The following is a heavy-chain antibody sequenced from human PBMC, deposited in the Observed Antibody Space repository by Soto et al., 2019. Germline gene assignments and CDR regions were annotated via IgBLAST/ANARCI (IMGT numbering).Heavy chain of an antibody. CDR3: ARKYDFWSGRGYGFDP. CDR1: GGSISSGDYY. D-gene: IGHD3-3*01. J-gene: IGHJ5*02. CDR2: IYYSGST. Sequence: ALSLTCTVSGGSISSGDYYWSWIRQPPGKGLEWIGYIYYSGSTYYNPSLKSRVTISVDTSKNQFSLKLSSVTAADTAVYYCARKYDFWSGRGYGFDPWGQGTLVTVSS. V-gene: IGHV4-30-4*01.